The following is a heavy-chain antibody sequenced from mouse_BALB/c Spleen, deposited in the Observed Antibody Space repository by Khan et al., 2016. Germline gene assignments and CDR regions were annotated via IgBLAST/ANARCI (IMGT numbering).Heavy chain of an antibody. CDR1: GFTFSGFW. J-gene: IGHJ2*01. CDR3: MRCNDD. Sequence: EVQLLETGGGLVQPGGSRGLSCAGSGFTFSGFWMSGVRQTPEKTLEWIGDINSAGSAITYAPSLKARFTIFRDNDKNTLYLQMSNVRSGDTATYYGMRCNDDWGQGTTLTVSS. V-gene: IGHV11-2*02. CDR2: INSAGSAI.